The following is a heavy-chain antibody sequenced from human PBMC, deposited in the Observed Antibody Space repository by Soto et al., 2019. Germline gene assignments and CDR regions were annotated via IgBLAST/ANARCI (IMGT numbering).Heavy chain of an antibody. Sequence: QLQLQESGPGLVKPSETLSLTCTVSGGSISSSSYYWGWIRQAPGKVLEVIGRIYYSGSTYYNPSLKNRITISVDTSKNQFSLKLSSVTAADTAVYYCARHIDYWGQGTLVTVSS. V-gene: IGHV4-39*01. CDR1: GGSISSSSYY. CDR2: IYYSGST. J-gene: IGHJ4*02. CDR3: ARHIDY.